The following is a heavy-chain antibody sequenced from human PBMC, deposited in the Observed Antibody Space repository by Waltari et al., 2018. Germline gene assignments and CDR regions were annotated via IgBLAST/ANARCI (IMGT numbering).Heavy chain of an antibody. CDR3: ASLYYYDSSGYYGPDY. CDR2: IYTSVST. CDR1: GGSISSGSYY. J-gene: IGHJ4*02. D-gene: IGHD3-22*01. V-gene: IGHV4-61*02. Sequence: QVQLQASGPGLVKPSQTLSLTCTVPGGSISSGSYYWSWIRQPAGKGLEWIGRIYTSVSTNYNPSLKSRVTISVDTSKTQSPRTWRSGTAGDTVVYYCASLYYYDSSGYYGPDYWGQGTLVTVSS.